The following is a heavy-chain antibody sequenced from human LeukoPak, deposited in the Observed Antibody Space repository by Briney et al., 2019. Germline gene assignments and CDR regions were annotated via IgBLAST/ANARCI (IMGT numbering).Heavy chain of an antibody. CDR3: ARDLEGKWGDVVVVAYRPFDY. Sequence: GGSLRLSCAASGFTFSSYAMSWVRQAPGKGLEWVSGITGSGGTTYYADSVKGRFTISRDNAKNSLYPQMNSLRAEDTAVYYCARDLEGKWGDVVVVAYRPFDYWGQGTLVTVSS. V-gene: IGHV3-23*01. J-gene: IGHJ4*02. CDR2: ITGSGGTT. CDR1: GFTFSSYA. D-gene: IGHD2-15*01.